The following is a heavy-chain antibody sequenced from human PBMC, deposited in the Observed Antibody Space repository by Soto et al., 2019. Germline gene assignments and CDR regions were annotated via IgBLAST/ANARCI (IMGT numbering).Heavy chain of an antibody. CDR1: GGTFSSYA. Sequence: QVQLVQSGAEVKKPGSSVKVSCKASGGTFSSYAISWVRQAPGQGLEWMGGIIPIFGTANYAQKFQGRVTITADESTRTAYMELSSLRSEDTAVYYCAVLGYCSSTSCYKYFQHWGQGTLVTVSS. V-gene: IGHV1-69*01. CDR3: AVLGYCSSTSCYKYFQH. CDR2: IIPIFGTA. D-gene: IGHD2-2*02. J-gene: IGHJ1*01.